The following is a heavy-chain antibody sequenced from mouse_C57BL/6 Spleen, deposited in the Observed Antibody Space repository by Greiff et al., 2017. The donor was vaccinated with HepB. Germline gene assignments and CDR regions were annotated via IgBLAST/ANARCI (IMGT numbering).Heavy chain of an antibody. Sequence: QVQLQQSGAELVRPGTSVKVSCKASGYAFTNYLIEWVKQRPGQGLEWIGVINPGSGGTNYNEKFKGKATLTADKSSSTAYMRLSSLTSEDSAVYFCARGGITTVVENYFDYWGQGTTLTVSS. CDR3: ARGGITTVVENYFDY. CDR2: INPGSGGT. D-gene: IGHD1-1*01. V-gene: IGHV1-54*01. J-gene: IGHJ2*01. CDR1: GYAFTNYL.